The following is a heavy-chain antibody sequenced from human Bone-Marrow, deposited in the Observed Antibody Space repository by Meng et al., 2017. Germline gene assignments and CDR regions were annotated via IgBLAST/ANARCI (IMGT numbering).Heavy chain of an antibody. D-gene: IGHD3-22*01. J-gene: IGHJ4*02. V-gene: IGHV1-18*01. CDR3: ARDHRRGYYDSRGYYPYY. CDR2: ISAYNGNT. CDR1: GYTFTSYG. Sequence: ASVKVSCKASGYTFTSYGIRWLRQAPAKGLEWMGWISAYNGNTNYAHKLQGRVTMTTDTSTSTAYMELRSLRSDDTAVYYCARDHRRGYYDSRGYYPYYWGQGTLVTVSS.